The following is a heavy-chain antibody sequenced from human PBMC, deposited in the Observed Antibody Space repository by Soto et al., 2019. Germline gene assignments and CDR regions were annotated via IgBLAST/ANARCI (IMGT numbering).Heavy chain of an antibody. CDR2: IYPGDSDT. CDR1: GYSFTTYW. CDR3: ARHHLSPGSSFGMEV. Sequence: GESLQISCKGSGYSFTTYWINWVRQMPGKGLEWMGIIYPGDSDTRYSPSFQGQVTISADKSINTAYLQWRSLKASDTAVYYCARHHLSPGSSFGMEVWGQGTTVTVSS. V-gene: IGHV5-51*01. J-gene: IGHJ6*02.